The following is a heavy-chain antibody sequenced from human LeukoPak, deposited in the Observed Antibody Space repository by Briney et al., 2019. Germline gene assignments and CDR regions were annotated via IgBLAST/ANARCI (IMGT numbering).Heavy chain of an antibody. J-gene: IGHJ4*02. Sequence: PGGSLRLSCAASGFTFDDYDMHWVRQAPGKGLEWVSGISWNSGSIGYADSVKGRFIISRDNARNSLYLHMNSLRPEDTAFYYCAKGDYYDSSGYYWGNYWGQGTLVTVSS. CDR1: GFTFDDYD. V-gene: IGHV3-9*01. CDR3: AKGDYYDSSGYYWGNY. CDR2: ISWNSGSI. D-gene: IGHD3-22*01.